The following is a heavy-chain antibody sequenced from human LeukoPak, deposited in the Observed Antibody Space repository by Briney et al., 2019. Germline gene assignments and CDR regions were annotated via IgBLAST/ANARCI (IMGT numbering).Heavy chain of an antibody. CDR3: ARDPYYYDSSGYYYPPPRAFDI. CDR1: GDSVSSNSAA. D-gene: IGHD3-22*01. J-gene: IGHJ3*02. V-gene: IGHV6-1*01. Sequence: SQTLSLTCAISGDSVSSNSAAWNWIRQSPSRGLEWLGRTYYRSKWYNDYAVSVKSRITINPDTSKNQFSLQLNSVTPEDTAVYYCARDPYYYDSSGYYYPPPRAFDIWGQGTMVTVSS. CDR2: TYYRSKWYN.